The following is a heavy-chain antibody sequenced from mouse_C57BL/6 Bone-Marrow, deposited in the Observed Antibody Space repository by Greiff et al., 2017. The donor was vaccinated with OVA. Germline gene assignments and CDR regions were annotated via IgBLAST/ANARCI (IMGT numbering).Heavy chain of an antibody. D-gene: IGHD2-12*01. J-gene: IGHJ1*03. CDR2: IYPRSGNT. V-gene: IGHV1-81*01. CDR1: GYTFTSYG. CDR3: ARCPYYYSYWYFDV. Sequence: QVQLQQSGAELARPGASVKLSCKASGYTFTSYGISWVKQRTGQGLEWIGEIYPRSGNTYYNEKFKGKATLTADKSSSTAYMELRSLTSEDSAVYFGARCPYYYSYWYFDVWGTGTTVTVSS.